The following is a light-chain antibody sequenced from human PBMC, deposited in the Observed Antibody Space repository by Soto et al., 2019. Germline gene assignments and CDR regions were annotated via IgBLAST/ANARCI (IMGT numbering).Light chain of an antibody. J-gene: IGLJ2*01. Sequence: QSVLTQPASVSGSPGQSITISCTGTSSDVGCYNYVSWYQQHPGKAPKLMIYDVSNRPSGVSNRFSGSKSGNTASLTISGLEAEDEADYYCSSYTSSSPVVFGGGTKLTVL. CDR3: SSYTSSSPVV. CDR1: SSDVGCYNY. CDR2: DVS. V-gene: IGLV2-14*01.